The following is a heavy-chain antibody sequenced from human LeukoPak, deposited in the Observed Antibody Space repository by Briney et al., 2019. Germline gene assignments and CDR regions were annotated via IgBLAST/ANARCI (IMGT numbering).Heavy chain of an antibody. Sequence: ASVKVSCKASGYSFTNYAMHWVRQAPGQRLEWMGWINAGNGNTKYSQKFQGRVTITRDTSASTAYMELSSLRSEDTAVYYCAAEITMMGDAFDIWGQGTMVTVSS. D-gene: IGHD3-22*01. J-gene: IGHJ3*02. CDR1: GYSFTNYA. V-gene: IGHV1-3*01. CDR2: INAGNGNT. CDR3: AAEITMMGDAFDI.